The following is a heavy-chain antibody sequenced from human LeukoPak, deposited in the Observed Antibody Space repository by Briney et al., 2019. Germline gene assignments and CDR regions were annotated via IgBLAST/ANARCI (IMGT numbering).Heavy chain of an antibody. V-gene: IGHV3-15*01. CDR3: TTDQITMVRGVIIIPHS. J-gene: IGHJ4*02. CDR1: GFTFSNAW. CDR2: IKSKTDGGTT. D-gene: IGHD3-10*01. Sequence: GGSLRLSCAASGFTFSNAWMSWVRQAPGKGLEWVGRIKSKTDGGTTGYAAPVKGRFTISRDDSKNTLYLQMNSLKTEDTAVYYCTTDQITMVRGVIIIPHSWGQGTLVTVSS.